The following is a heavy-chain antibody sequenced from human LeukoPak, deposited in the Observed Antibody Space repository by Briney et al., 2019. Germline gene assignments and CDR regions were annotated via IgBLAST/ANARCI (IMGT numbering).Heavy chain of an antibody. CDR3: ARAPYADTGRYGELDY. CDR2: ISHSGNT. Sequence: SETLSLTCAVSGYSISSGYYWGWVRQPPGKGLECIGTISHSGNTYYKPPLESRVTISVDTSKNQFSLKLTSVTAADTAVYYCARAPYADTGRYGELDYWGQGALVTVSS. V-gene: IGHV4-38-2*01. CDR1: GYSISSGYY. J-gene: IGHJ4*02. D-gene: IGHD3-16*02.